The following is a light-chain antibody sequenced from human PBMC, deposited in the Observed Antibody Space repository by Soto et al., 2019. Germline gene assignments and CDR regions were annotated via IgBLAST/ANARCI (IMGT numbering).Light chain of an antibody. V-gene: IGKV3-20*01. CDR2: GAS. CDR1: QSVSSSY. J-gene: IGKJ4*01. CDR3: QQYGSSPIP. Sequence: EIVLTQSPGTLSLSPGERATLSCRASQSVSSSYLAWYQQKPGQAPRLLIYGASSRATGIPDRFSGSVSGTDFTLTISRLEPEDFAVYYCQQYGSSPIPFGGGTKVAIK.